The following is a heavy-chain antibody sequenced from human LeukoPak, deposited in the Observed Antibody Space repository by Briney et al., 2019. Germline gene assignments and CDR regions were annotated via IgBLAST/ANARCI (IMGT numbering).Heavy chain of an antibody. CDR1: GGSFSGYC. V-gene: IGHV4-34*01. CDR3: ARGRKITMVRGVISNWFDP. CDR2: INHSGST. Sequence: SETLSLTCAVYGGSFSGYCWSWIRQPPGKGLEWIGEINHSGSTNYNPSLKSRVTISVDTSKNQFSLKLSSVTAADTAVYYCARGRKITMVRGVISNWFDPWGQGTLVTVSS. D-gene: IGHD3-10*01. J-gene: IGHJ5*02.